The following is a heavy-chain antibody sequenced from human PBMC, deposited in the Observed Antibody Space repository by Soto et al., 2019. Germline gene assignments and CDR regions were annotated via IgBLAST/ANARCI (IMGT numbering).Heavy chain of an antibody. CDR2: IGIYGAHT. D-gene: IGHD6-25*01. CDR1: GFTFSDSA. J-gene: IGHJ4*01. Sequence: GGSLRLSCSISGFTFSDSAMYWVRQAPGRGLEYVSAIGIYGAHTYYADSVKGRFTISRDQSKNTFLQMSSLRPEDAAVYFCMRGGFTATTAVDWGHGILVTVSS. V-gene: IGHV3-64D*06. CDR3: MRGGFTATTAVD.